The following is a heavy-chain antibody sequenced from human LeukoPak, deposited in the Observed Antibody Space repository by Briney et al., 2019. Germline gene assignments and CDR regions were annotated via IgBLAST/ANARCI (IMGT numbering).Heavy chain of an antibody. CDR3: AKLFYLWRDAADY. CDR1: GFTFSSYG. CDR2: IRYDGSNK. V-gene: IGHV3-30*02. Sequence: GGSLRLSCAASGFTFSSYGMHWVRQAPGKGLEWVAFIRYDGSNKYYADSVKGRFTISRDNSKNTLYLQMNSLRAEDTAVYYCAKLFYLWRDAADYWGQGTLVTVSS. D-gene: IGHD3-3*01. J-gene: IGHJ4*02.